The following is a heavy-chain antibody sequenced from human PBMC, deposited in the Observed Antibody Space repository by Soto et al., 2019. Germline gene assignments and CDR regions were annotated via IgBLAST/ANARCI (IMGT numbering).Heavy chain of an antibody. Sequence: HPGGSLRLSCAASGFTFSSYWMHWVRQAPGKGLVWVSRINSDGSSTSYADSVKGRFTISRDNAKNTLYLQVNSLRAEDTAVYYCARVSGSGWYLYYFDYWGQGTLVTVSS. J-gene: IGHJ4*02. D-gene: IGHD6-19*01. CDR3: ARVSGSGWYLYYFDY. CDR2: INSDGSST. CDR1: GFTFSSYW. V-gene: IGHV3-74*01.